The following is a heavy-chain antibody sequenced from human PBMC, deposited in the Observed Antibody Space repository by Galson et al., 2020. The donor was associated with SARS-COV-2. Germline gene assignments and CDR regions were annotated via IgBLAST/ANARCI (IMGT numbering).Heavy chain of an antibody. CDR3: ARGVVGGGDYFDY. V-gene: IGHV3-53*01. D-gene: IGHD3-22*01. CDR2: IYSGGST. CDR1: GFTVTNTY. Sequence: GESLKISCAASGFTVTNTYMIWVRQAPGKGLKWVSVIYSGGSTYYADSVKGRFTISRDKSKNTLNLQMNGLTAEDTAVYYCARGVVGGGDYFDYWGQGTPVTVSS. J-gene: IGHJ4*02.